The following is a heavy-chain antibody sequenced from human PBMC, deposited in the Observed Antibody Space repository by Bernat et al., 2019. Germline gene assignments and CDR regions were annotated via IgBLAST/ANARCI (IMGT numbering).Heavy chain of an antibody. D-gene: IGHD2-2*01. CDR3: ARMGEGYCSSTSCYGNGMDV. CDR1: GFTFSSYS. CDR2: ISSSSSYI. J-gene: IGHJ6*02. V-gene: IGHV3-21*01. Sequence: VQVVESGGGLVKPGGPLRLSCAASGFTFSSYSMNWVRQAPGKGLEWVSSISSSSSYIYYADSVKGRFTISRDNAKNSLYLQMNSLRAEDTAVYYCARMGEGYCSSTSCYGNGMDVWGQGTTVTVSS.